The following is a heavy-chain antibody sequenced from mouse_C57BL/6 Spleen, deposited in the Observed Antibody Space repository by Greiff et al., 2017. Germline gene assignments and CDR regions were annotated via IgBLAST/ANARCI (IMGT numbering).Heavy chain of an antibody. CDR1: GYTFTDYE. CDR2: IDPETGGT. D-gene: IGHD3-1*01. J-gene: IGHJ2*01. CDR3: TRSSGCNSFDY. Sequence: QVQLQQSGAELVRPGASVTLSCKASGYTFTDYEMHWVKQTPVHGLEWIGAIDPETGGTAYNQKFKGKAILTADKSSSTAYMELRRLTSEDSAVYYCTRSSGCNSFDYWGQGTTLTVS. V-gene: IGHV1-15*01.